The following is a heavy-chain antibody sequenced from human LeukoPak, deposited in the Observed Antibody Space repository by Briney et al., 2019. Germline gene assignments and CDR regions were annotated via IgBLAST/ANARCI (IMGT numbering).Heavy chain of an antibody. D-gene: IGHD5-12*01. Sequence: GASVKVSCKASGYTFTSYGIRWVRQAPGQGLEWMGWISAYNGNTNYAQKLQGRVTMTTDTSTSTAYMELRSLRSDDAAVYYCARSNNMVATSPFDYWGQGTLVTVSS. CDR3: ARSNNMVATSPFDY. V-gene: IGHV1-18*01. J-gene: IGHJ4*02. CDR2: ISAYNGNT. CDR1: GYTFTSYG.